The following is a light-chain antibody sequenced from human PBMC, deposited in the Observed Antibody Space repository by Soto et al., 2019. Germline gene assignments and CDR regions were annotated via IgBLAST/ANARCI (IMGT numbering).Light chain of an antibody. CDR1: SSDVGTYNY. V-gene: IGLV2-14*01. J-gene: IGLJ3*02. Sequence: QSALTQPASVSGSPGQSITISCTGTSSDVGTYNYVSWYQHRPGKAPILMIYDVSYRPSGVSNRFSGSKSANTASLTISGLQAEDEADYYCSSYTTSNTQVFGGGTKLTVL. CDR3: SSYTTSNTQV. CDR2: DVS.